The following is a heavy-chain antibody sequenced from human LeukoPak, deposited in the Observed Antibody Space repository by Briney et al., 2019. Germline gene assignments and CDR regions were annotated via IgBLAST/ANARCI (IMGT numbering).Heavy chain of an antibody. CDR3: ARAGSWLHFGAFDI. J-gene: IGHJ3*02. D-gene: IGHD6-13*01. Sequence: PETLSLPCAVYGGSFSGYYWSWIRQPPGRGLEWIGEINHSGSTNYNQPVKSLVTISVDTSKNQFSRKLSSVTAADTAVYYCARAGSWLHFGAFDIWGKGTMVTVSS. CDR1: GGSFSGYY. V-gene: IGHV4-34*01. CDR2: INHSGST.